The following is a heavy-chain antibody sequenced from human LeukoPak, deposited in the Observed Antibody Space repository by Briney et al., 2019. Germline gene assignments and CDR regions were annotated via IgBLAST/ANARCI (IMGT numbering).Heavy chain of an antibody. D-gene: IGHD6-19*01. V-gene: IGHV1-3*01. J-gene: IGHJ4*02. Sequence: PRASVKVSCKASGYTFTSYAMHWVRQAPGQRLEWMGWINAGNGNTKYSQKFRGRVTITRDTSASTAYMELSSLRSEDTAVYYCARGQAVAGFFDYWGQGTLVTVSS. CDR1: GYTFTSYA. CDR3: ARGQAVAGFFDY. CDR2: INAGNGNT.